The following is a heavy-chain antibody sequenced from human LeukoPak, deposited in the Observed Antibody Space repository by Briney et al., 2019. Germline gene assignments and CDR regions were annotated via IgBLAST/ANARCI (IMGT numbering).Heavy chain of an antibody. Sequence: GGSLRLSCAASGFTFYSFDMHWVRQAPGKGLESVAMASYGGSNTYIADSVKGRFTISRDNSNNIMYLQMDSLRPEDTAVYYCARDLGYCSGDRCSFHGMDVWGQGTAVTVSS. J-gene: IGHJ6*02. CDR3: ARDLGYCSGDRCSFHGMDV. CDR2: ASYGGSNT. V-gene: IGHV3-30*04. D-gene: IGHD2-15*01. CDR1: GFTFYSFD.